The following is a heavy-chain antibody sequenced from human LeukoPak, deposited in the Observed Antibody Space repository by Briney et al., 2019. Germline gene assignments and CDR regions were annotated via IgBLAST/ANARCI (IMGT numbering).Heavy chain of an antibody. CDR1: GFTFSSYG. CDR3: AKSGDIVVVPAARNWFDP. CDR2: IWYDGSNK. Sequence: GRSLRLSCAASGFTFSSYGMHWVRQAPGKGLEWVAVIWYDGSNKYYADSVKGRFTISRDNSKNTLYLQMNSLRAEDTAVYYCAKSGDIVVVPAARNWFDPWGQGTLVTVSS. D-gene: IGHD2-2*01. V-gene: IGHV3-33*06. J-gene: IGHJ5*02.